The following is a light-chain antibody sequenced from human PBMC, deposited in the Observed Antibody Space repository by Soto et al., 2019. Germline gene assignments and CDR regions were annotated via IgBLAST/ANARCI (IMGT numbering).Light chain of an antibody. CDR1: SSDVGAYNY. V-gene: IGLV2-14*01. CDR3: SSYTISSTVV. J-gene: IGLJ3*02. CDR2: DVT. Sequence: QSALTQPASVSGSPGQSVTISCSGSSSDVGAYNYVSWYQRHPGKAPKLMIYDVTNRPSGVSNRFSGSKSGNTASLTISGLQAEDEDDYFCSSYTISSTVVFGGGTKLTVL.